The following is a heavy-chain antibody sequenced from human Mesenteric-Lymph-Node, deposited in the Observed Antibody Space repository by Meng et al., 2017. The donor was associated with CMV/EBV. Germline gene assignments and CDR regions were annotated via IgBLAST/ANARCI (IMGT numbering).Heavy chain of an antibody. CDR1: GFTFSSYG. Sequence: GESLKISCAASGFTFSSYGMHWVRQAPGKGLEWVTFIQYDGSNDYYAGSVKGRFTISRDNSKNTLYLRMNSLRGEDTAVYYCAKDQGRYDRNFDYWGQGTLVTVSS. CDR3: AKDQGRYDRNFDY. J-gene: IGHJ4*02. V-gene: IGHV3-30*02. D-gene: IGHD3-16*01. CDR2: IQYDGSND.